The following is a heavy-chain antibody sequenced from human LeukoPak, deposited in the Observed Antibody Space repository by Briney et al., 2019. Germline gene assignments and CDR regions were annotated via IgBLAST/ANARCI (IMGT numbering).Heavy chain of an antibody. Sequence: GESLRLSCAASGFTFDNYGMSWGRHVPGTGLELVSSINGNGGSTAYTDSVKSRFTISRDKAKNSLYMQMNSLRVEDTAFYYCVRHDFWSGFKGGDYWGQGTLVTVSS. CDR2: INGNGGST. CDR1: GFTFDNYG. V-gene: IGHV3-20*04. D-gene: IGHD3-3*01. CDR3: VRHDFWSGFKGGDY. J-gene: IGHJ4*02.